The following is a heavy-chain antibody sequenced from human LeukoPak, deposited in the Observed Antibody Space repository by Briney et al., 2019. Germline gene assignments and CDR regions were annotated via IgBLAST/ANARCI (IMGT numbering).Heavy chain of an antibody. CDR3: ARPVEYDSSGYWGSWAYDY. CDR2: INHRRST. V-gene: IGHV4-34*01. J-gene: IGHJ4*02. CDR1: GGSFSGYH. D-gene: IGHD3-22*01. Sequence: SETLSLTCAVYGGSFSGYHWTWIRQPPGKGLEWIGEINHRRSTKYSPSLKSRVTISVDTSKNQFSLKLSSVTAADTAVYYCARPVEYDSSGYWGSWAYDYWGQGTLVTVSS.